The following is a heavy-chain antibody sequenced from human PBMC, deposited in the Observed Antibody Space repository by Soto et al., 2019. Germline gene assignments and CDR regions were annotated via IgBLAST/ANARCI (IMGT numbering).Heavy chain of an antibody. J-gene: IGHJ5*02. D-gene: IGHD3-22*01. CDR3: AREGDSSGWYNWFDP. CDR1: GFTLSSYS. V-gene: IGHV3-48*01. CDR2: ISSSSSTT. Sequence: EVQLVESGGGLVQPGGSLRLSCAASGFTLSSYSMSWVRQAPGKGLEWVSYISSSSSTTYYADSVKGRFTISRDSAKNSLYLQMNSLRAEDTAVYYCAREGDSSGWYNWFDPWGQGTLVTVSS.